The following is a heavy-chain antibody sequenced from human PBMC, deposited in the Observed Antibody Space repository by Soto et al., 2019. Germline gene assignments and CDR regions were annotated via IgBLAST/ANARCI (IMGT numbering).Heavy chain of an antibody. J-gene: IGHJ4*02. CDR3: ARGIAPYYFDY. CDR1: GYTFTSYA. D-gene: IGHD6-13*01. CDR2: INAGNGNT. Sequence: QVQLVQSGAEEKKPGASVKVSCKASGYTFTSYAMPWVRQAPGHRLEWMGWINAGNGNTKYSQKFQGRVTITRDTSASTAYMELSSLRSEDTAVYYCARGIAPYYFDYWGQGTLVTVSS. V-gene: IGHV1-3*05.